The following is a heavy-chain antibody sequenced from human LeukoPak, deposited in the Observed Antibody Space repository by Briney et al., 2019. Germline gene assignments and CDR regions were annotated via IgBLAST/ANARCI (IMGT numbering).Heavy chain of an antibody. V-gene: IGHV1-46*01. CDR1: GYTFTSYY. CDR3: ARGVGHGIGRYFDWLQLTAEYFQH. J-gene: IGHJ1*01. CDR2: INPSLGST. Sequence: ASVKVSCKASGYTFTSYYMHWVRQAPGQRLEGMGIINPSLGSTGYPQKFHVRVNMTRDTSTSTVYMELSSLSSEDTAVYYGARGVGHGIGRYFDWLQLTAEYFQHWGQGTLVTVSS. D-gene: IGHD3-9*01.